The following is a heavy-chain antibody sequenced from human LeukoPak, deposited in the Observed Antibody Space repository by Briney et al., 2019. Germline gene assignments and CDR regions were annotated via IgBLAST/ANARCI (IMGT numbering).Heavy chain of an antibody. Sequence: ASVKVSCTASGYTFTSYYMHWVRQAPGQGLEWMGWINPNSGGTNYAQKFQGRVTMTRDTSISTAYMELSRLRSDDTAVYYCARLVVVRGVPNWFDPWGQGTLVTVSS. CDR1: GYTFTSYY. CDR3: ARLVVVRGVPNWFDP. CDR2: INPNSGGT. J-gene: IGHJ5*02. V-gene: IGHV1-2*02. D-gene: IGHD3-10*01.